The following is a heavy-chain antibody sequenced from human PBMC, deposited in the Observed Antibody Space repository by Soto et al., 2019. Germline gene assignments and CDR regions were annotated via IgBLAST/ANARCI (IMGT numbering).Heavy chain of an antibody. D-gene: IGHD2-15*01. CDR1: GGSISSGDYY. J-gene: IGHJ4*02. CDR2: IYYSGST. Sequence: SETLSLTCTVSGGSISSGDYYRSWIRQPPGKGLDWIVYIYYSGSTYYNPSLKSRVTISVDTSKNQFSLKLSSVTAADTAVYYCARERDLGYCSGGSCYWPDYWGQGTLVTVSS. V-gene: IGHV4-30-4*01. CDR3: ARERDLGYCSGGSCYWPDY.